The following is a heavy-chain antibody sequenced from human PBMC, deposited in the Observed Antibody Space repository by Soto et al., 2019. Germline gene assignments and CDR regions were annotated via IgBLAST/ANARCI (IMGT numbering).Heavy chain of an antibody. Sequence: SETLSLSCTVSGGSISSSSYYWGWIRQPPGKGLEWIGSIYYSGSTYYNPSLKSRVTISVDTSKNQFSLKLSSVTAADTAVYYCARMGLQGSYYYYYDMDVWGKGTTVTVSS. CDR1: GGSISSSSYY. CDR2: IYYSGST. D-gene: IGHD4-4*01. J-gene: IGHJ6*03. V-gene: IGHV4-39*01. CDR3: ARMGLQGSYYYYYDMDV.